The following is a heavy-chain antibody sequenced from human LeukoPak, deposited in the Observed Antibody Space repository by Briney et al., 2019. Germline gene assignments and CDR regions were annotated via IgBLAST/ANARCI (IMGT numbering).Heavy chain of an antibody. CDR1: GFTFSSFG. CDR3: TRIGYSSSWSGDY. Sequence: GGSLRLSCAASGFTFSSFGMHWVRQAPGKGLEWVALISSHGSNEYYADSVKGRFSISRDNSKSTLYLRMNSLRVGDTAIYYCTRIGYSSSWSGDYWGQGTLVTVSS. J-gene: IGHJ4*02. CDR2: ISSHGSNE. V-gene: IGHV3-30-3*01. D-gene: IGHD6-13*01.